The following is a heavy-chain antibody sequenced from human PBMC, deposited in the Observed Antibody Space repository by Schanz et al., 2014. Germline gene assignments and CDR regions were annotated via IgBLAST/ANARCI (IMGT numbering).Heavy chain of an antibody. Sequence: QVQLVQSEAEVKKPGSSVKVSCKTSGYTFSDYGITWVRQAPGQGLEWVGWISPYTGNTHYFDKMEGRVTMTTDTSTSTAYMELRSLRSDDTAVYYCARDRRRYCSTASCLHDNWFDPWGQGTLVIVSS. J-gene: IGHJ5*02. CDR3: ARDRRRYCSTASCLHDNWFDP. CDR1: GYTFSDYG. CDR2: ISPYTGNT. V-gene: IGHV1-18*01. D-gene: IGHD2-2*01.